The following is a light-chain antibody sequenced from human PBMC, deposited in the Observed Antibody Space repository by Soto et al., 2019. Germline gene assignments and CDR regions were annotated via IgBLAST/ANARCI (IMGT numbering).Light chain of an antibody. J-gene: IGKJ5*01. CDR1: QDISRW. V-gene: IGKV1D-12*01. CDR3: PQGNNFPVT. Sequence: DIQMTQSPSSMSASVGDTVTITCRASQDISRWLAWYQLKPGQAPKFLIYAASNLQNGDPSRFSGSGSGTDFTLTITNLQPEDFATYYCPQGNNFPVTFGQGTRLENK. CDR2: AAS.